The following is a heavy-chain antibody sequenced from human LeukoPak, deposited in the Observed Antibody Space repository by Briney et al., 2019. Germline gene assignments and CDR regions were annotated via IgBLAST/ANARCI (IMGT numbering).Heavy chain of an antibody. CDR3: ARAMTYYYDSSGYVAW. D-gene: IGHD3-22*01. Sequence: PGGSLRLSCAASGFTFSDYYMSWIRQAPGKGLEWVSYNSSSGSTIYYADSVKGRFTISRDNAKNSLYLQMNSLRAEDTAVYYCARAMTYYYDSSGYVAWWGQGTLVTVSS. J-gene: IGHJ4*02. V-gene: IGHV3-11*01. CDR2: NSSSGSTI. CDR1: GFTFSDYY.